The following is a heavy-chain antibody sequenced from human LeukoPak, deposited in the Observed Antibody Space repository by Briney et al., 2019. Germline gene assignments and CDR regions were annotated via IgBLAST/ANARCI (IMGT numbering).Heavy chain of an antibody. J-gene: IGHJ4*02. CDR1: GGSFRGYF. D-gene: IGHD5-12*01. CDR2: INLIVST. V-gene: IGHV4-34*01. Sequence: KPSETLSLTCAFYGGSFRGYFLGGVPPPPGKGGGCVGGINLIVSTNYNPSLKSRVTISVDTSKNQFSLKLSSVTAADTAVYYCARRKRYGGYVPHVFGGDFDYWGQGTLVTVSS. CDR3: ARRKRYGGYVPHVFGGDFDY.